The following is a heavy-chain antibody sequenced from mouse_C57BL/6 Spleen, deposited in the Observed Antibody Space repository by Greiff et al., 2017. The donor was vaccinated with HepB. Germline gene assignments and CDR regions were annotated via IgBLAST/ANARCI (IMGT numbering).Heavy chain of an antibody. J-gene: IGHJ4*01. CDR3: ARAPTTVVARGYAMDY. CDR2: ISDGGSYT. Sequence: EVQRVESGGGLVKPGGSLKLSCAASGFTFSSYAMSWVRQTPEKRLEWVATISDGGSYTYYPDNVKGRFTISRDNAKNNLYLQMSHLKSEDTAMYYCARAPTTVVARGYAMDYWGQGTSVTVSS. D-gene: IGHD1-1*01. V-gene: IGHV5-4*01. CDR1: GFTFSSYA.